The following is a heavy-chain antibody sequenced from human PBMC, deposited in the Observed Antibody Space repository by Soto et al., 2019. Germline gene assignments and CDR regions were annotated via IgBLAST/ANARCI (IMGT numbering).Heavy chain of an antibody. CDR1: GGSMSSYY. V-gene: IGHV4-59*01. J-gene: IGHJ4*02. CDR3: ASSDTTGYYSITY. D-gene: IGHD3-22*01. CDR2: FYYNGNT. Sequence: LSLTCTVSGGSMSSYYWTWIRQRPGKGLEWVGYFYYNGNTKYNPSLKSRGTISVDKSKNRISLNLRSVTAADTALYFCASSDTTGYYSITYWGQGTLVTVSS.